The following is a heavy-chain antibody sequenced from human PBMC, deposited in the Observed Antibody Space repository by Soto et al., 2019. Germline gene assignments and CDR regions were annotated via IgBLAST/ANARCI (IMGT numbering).Heavy chain of an antibody. Sequence: GGSLRLSCAASGFTFSSYAMSWVRQAPGKGLEWVSAISGSGGSTYYADSVKGRFTISRDNSKNTLYLQMNSLRAEDTAVYYCAKDESEWGSSWYIFFDYWGQGTLVTVSS. CDR2: ISGSGGST. J-gene: IGHJ4*02. CDR1: GFTFSSYA. CDR3: AKDESEWGSSWYIFFDY. V-gene: IGHV3-23*01. D-gene: IGHD6-13*01.